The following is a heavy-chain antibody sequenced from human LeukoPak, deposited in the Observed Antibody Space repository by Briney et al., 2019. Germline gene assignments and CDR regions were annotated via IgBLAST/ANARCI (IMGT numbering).Heavy chain of an antibody. V-gene: IGHV3-48*01. Sequence: PGGSLRLSCAASGFTFSSYSMNWVRQAPGKGLEWVSYISSSSSTIYYADSVKGRFTISRDNAKNSLYLQMNSLRAEDTAVHYCARDLGIQLSEYYFDYWGQGTLVTVSS. D-gene: IGHD5-18*01. CDR2: ISSSSSTI. J-gene: IGHJ4*02. CDR3: ARDLGIQLSEYYFDY. CDR1: GFTFSSYS.